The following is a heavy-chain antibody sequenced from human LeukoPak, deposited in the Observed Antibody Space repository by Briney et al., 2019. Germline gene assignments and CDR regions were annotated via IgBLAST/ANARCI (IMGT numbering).Heavy chain of an antibody. CDR2: IYYSGST. J-gene: IGHJ4*02. Sequence: SETLSLTCTVSGGSISSSSYYWGWIRQPPGKGLEWIGSIYYSGSTYYKPSLKSRVTISVDTSKNQFSLKLSSVTAADTAVYYCARAGDYEYVWGSYRLFDYWGQGTLVTVSS. V-gene: IGHV4-39*07. D-gene: IGHD3-16*02. CDR3: ARAGDYEYVWGSYRLFDY. CDR1: GGSISSSSYY.